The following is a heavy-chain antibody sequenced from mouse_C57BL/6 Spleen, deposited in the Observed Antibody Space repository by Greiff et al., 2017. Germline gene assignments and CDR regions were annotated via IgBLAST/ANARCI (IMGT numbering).Heavy chain of an antibody. CDR1: GYTFTSYW. CDR3: ARGGDY. Sequence: QVQLQQSGAELVMPGASVKLSCKASGYTFTSYWMHWVKQRPGQGLEWIGEIDPSDSYTNYNQKFKGKSTLTVDKSSSTAYMQLSSLTSEDSAVYYGARGGDYWGQGTSVTVSS. CDR2: IDPSDSYT. V-gene: IGHV1-69*01. J-gene: IGHJ4*01.